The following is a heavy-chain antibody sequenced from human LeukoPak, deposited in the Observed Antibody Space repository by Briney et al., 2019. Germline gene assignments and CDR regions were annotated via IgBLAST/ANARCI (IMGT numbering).Heavy chain of an antibody. V-gene: IGHV3-21*01. D-gene: IGHD2-2*01. J-gene: IGHJ6*03. Sequence: GGSLRLSCAASGFTFSSYSMNWVRQAPGKGQGWVSSISSSSSYIYYADSVKGRFTISRDNAKNSLYLQMNSLRAEDTAVYYCARDQYCSSTSYYDYYMDVWGKGTTVTVSS. CDR3: ARDQYCSSTSYYDYYMDV. CDR1: GFTFSSYS. CDR2: ISSSSSYI.